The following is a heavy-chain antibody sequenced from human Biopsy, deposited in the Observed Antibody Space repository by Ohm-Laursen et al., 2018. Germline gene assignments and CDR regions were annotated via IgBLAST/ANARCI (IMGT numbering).Heavy chain of an antibody. D-gene: IGHD5-18*01. J-gene: IGHJ4*02. CDR2: IYGDGRT. Sequence: SLRLSCAAFGFSVNDNYMSWVRQAPGKGPEWVSFIYGDGRTFYAGSVKDRFTLSRDTSNNLMFLQMDSLRADDTAVYYCARGGIVSVHSYGRMGLFYFDSWGQGILVTVAS. CDR3: ARGGIVSVHSYGRMGLFYFDS. CDR1: GFSVNDNY. V-gene: IGHV3-53*01.